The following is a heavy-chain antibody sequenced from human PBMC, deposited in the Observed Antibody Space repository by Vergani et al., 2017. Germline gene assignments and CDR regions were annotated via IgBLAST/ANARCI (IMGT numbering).Heavy chain of an antibody. Sequence: EVQLVESGGGLVKPGWSLRLSCAASGFDFNKAWMSWVRQAPGKGLEWVGRINSKGNGGTTDFAAPVQGRFTISRDDSKNTLYLQMKSLKTEDTGVYYCTTAAQEVTRRAMDYWGQGTLVIVSP. V-gene: IGHV3-15*01. CDR3: TTAAQEVTRRAMDY. J-gene: IGHJ4*02. D-gene: IGHD2-2*01. CDR2: INSKGNGGTT. CDR1: GFDFNKAW.